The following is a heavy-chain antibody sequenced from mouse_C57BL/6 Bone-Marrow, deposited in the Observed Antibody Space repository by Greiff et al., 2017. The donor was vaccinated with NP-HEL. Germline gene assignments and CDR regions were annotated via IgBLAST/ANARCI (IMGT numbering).Heavy chain of an antibody. CDR1: GYTFTDYY. Sequence: EVQLQQSGPELVKPGASVKISCKASGYTFTDYYMNWVKQSHGKSLEWIGDINPNNGGTSYNQKFKGKATLTVDKSSSTAYMELRSLTSEDSAVYYCARVDFITTVVPFAYWGQGTLVTVSA. CDR2: INPNNGGT. CDR3: ARVDFITTVVPFAY. D-gene: IGHD1-1*01. V-gene: IGHV1-26*01. J-gene: IGHJ3*01.